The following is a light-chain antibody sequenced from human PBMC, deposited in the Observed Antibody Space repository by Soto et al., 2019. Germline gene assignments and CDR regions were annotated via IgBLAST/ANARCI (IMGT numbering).Light chain of an antibody. CDR3: TSFTSSISLVV. J-gene: IGLJ2*01. Sequence: QSALTQPASVSGSSGQSITISCTGTSSDIGGYNYVSWYQQHPGKAPKLLLYEVNSRPSGVSNRFSGSKSGNTASLTISGLQAEDEADYYCTSFTSSISLVVFGGGTQLTVL. CDR1: SSDIGGYNY. V-gene: IGLV2-14*01. CDR2: EVN.